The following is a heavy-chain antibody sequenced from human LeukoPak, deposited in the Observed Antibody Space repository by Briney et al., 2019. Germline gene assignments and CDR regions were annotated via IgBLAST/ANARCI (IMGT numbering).Heavy chain of an antibody. CDR2: INAGNGNT. CDR3: ARDPLLTVTKDYYYNTMDV. CDR1: GYTFISYA. V-gene: IGHV1-3*01. J-gene: IGHJ6*02. Sequence: ASVKVSCKTSGYTFISYALHWVRQAPGQGLEWMGWINAGNGNTKYSQKFQGRVTFSSDTSASTAYMDLSSLRSEDTAVYYCARDPLLTVTKDYYYNTMDVWGQGTPLTVSS. D-gene: IGHD4-11*01.